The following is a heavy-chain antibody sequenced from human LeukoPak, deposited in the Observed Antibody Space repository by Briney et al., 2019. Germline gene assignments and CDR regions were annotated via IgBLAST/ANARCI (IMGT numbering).Heavy chain of an antibody. CDR3: ARRYCTNGVCYSYFDY. V-gene: IGHV5-51*01. J-gene: IGHJ4*02. D-gene: IGHD2-8*01. CDR2: IYPGDSDT. CDR1: GYSFTSYW. Sequence: GESLKISCKGSGYSFTSYWIGWVRQMPGKGLEWMGIIYPGDSDTRYSPSFQGQVTISADKSISTAYLQWSSLKASDTAMYYCARRYCTNGVCYSYFDYRGQGTLVTVSS.